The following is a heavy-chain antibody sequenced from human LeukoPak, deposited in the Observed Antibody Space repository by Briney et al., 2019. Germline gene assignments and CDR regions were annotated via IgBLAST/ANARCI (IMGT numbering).Heavy chain of an antibody. V-gene: IGHV4-59*01. CDR3: ARVVIGYSYGSYFDY. CDR2: IYYSGST. Sequence: SETLSLTCTVSGGSISSYYWSWIRQPPGKGLEWIGYIYYSGSTNYNPSLKSRVTISVDTSKNQFSLKLSSVTAVDTAVYYCARVVIGYSYGSYFDYWGQGTLVTVSS. CDR1: GGSISSYY. D-gene: IGHD5-18*01. J-gene: IGHJ4*02.